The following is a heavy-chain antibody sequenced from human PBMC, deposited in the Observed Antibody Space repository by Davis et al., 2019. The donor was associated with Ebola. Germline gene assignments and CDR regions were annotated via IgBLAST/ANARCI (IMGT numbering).Heavy chain of an antibody. J-gene: IGHJ5*02. V-gene: IGHV4-38-2*02. CDR3: ARQPLTAATLES. CDR2: LYHTATT. CDR1: TYSISSGYY. D-gene: IGHD2/OR15-2a*01. Sequence: SQTLSPTCSVSTYSISSGYYWGWIRQPPGKGLEWIGSLYHTATTYSNPSLKSRVTISVDTSKNQFSLKLTSVTAADTAVYYCARQPLTAATLESWGQGTLVTVSS.